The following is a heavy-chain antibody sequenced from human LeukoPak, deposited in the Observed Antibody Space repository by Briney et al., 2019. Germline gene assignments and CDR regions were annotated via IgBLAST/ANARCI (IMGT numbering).Heavy chain of an antibody. CDR3: ARGVGYSSGWYRLGY. CDR2: INHSGST. J-gene: IGHJ4*02. V-gene: IGHV4-34*01. D-gene: IGHD6-19*01. CDR1: GGSFSGYY. Sequence: SETLSLTCAVYGGSFSGYYWSWIRQPPGKGLEWIGEINHSGSTNNNPSLKSRVTISVDTSKNQFSLKLSSVTAADTAVYYCARGVGYSSGWYRLGYWGQGTLVTVSS.